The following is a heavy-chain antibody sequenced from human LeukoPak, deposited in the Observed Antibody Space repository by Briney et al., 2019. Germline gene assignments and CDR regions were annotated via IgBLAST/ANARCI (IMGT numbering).Heavy chain of an antibody. CDR1: GGSISSSTYY. V-gene: IGHV4-39*01. Sequence: SETLSLTCIVSGGSISSSTYYWGWTRQPPGKGLEWIGSIYYTGSTYYNPSLKSRVTISVDTSENQFSLKLTSVTAADTAVYYCAKHEGTAGPFDSWGQGTLVTVSS. J-gene: IGHJ4*02. CDR3: AKHEGTAGPFDS. CDR2: IYYTGST. D-gene: IGHD6-13*01.